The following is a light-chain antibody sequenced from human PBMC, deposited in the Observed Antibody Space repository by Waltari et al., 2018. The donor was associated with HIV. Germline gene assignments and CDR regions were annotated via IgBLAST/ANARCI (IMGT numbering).Light chain of an antibody. CDR1: QPIGSS. V-gene: IGKV1-12*01. CDR3: QQANTFPHT. J-gene: IGKJ4*01. Sequence: DIRMAQSPSSVSASVGDNVTITCRAGQPIGSSLAWYQHKPGGVPTLLIYRASILQPGVPSRFTATGSALDFSLSIARLETEDSAVYYCQQANTFPHTFGGGT. CDR2: RAS.